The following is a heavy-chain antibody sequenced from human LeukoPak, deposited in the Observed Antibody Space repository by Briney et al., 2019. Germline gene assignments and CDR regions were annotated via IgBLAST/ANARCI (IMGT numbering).Heavy chain of an antibody. D-gene: IGHD6-6*01. CDR1: GGSISSSSYY. CDR3: VRHWRQRIAARPFNWFDP. J-gene: IGHJ5*02. V-gene: IGHV4-39*01. CDR2: IYYSGST. Sequence: SSETLSLTCTVSGGSISSSSYYWGWIRQPPGKGLEWIGSIYYSGSTYYNPSLKSRVTISVDTSKNQFSLKLSSVTAADTAVYYCVRHWRQRIAARPFNWFDPWGQGTLVTVSS.